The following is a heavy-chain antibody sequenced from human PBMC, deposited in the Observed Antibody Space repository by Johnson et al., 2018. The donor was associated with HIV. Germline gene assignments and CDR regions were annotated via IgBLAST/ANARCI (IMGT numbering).Heavy chain of an antibody. CDR3: ARQKNSQGRWLQFDAFDI. V-gene: IGHV3-30*04. Sequence: QVQLVESGGGVVQPGRSLRLSCAASGFTFSSYAMHWVRQAPGKGLEWVAVVSYDGNKKYYADSVKGRFTISRDNSKNTLYLQMNSLRAEDTAVYYCARQKNSQGRWLQFDAFDIWGQGTMVTVSS. CDR2: VSYDGNKK. D-gene: IGHD5-24*01. CDR1: GFTFSSYA. J-gene: IGHJ3*02.